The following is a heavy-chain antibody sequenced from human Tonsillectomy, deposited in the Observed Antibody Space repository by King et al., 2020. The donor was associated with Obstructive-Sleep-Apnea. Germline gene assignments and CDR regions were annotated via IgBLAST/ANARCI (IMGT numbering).Heavy chain of an antibody. J-gene: IGHJ5*02. CDR2: IHYSAFT. Sequence: PLQESGPGLVKPSETLSLTCAMSGGSISSYYWNWIRQPPGKGLEWIGYIHYSAFTNYNPSLKSRVTISVDTSKNQVSLKLYSVTAADTAVYFCARQDNHPGWFDPWGQGTLVTVSS. CDR3: ARQDNHPGWFDP. CDR1: GGSISSYY. D-gene: IGHD1-14*01. V-gene: IGHV4-59*08.